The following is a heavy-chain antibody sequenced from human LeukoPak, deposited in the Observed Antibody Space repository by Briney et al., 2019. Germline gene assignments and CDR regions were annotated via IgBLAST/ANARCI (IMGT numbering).Heavy chain of an antibody. D-gene: IGHD2-21*02. CDR1: GFTFSSYS. Sequence: GGSLRLSXAASGFTFSSYSMNWVSQAPGKGLEWVSYISSSSSTIYYADSVKGRFTISRDNAKNSLYLQMNSLRAEDTAVYYCARVVTDYMDVWGKGTTVTVSS. CDR2: ISSSSSTI. V-gene: IGHV3-48*01. CDR3: ARVVTDYMDV. J-gene: IGHJ6*03.